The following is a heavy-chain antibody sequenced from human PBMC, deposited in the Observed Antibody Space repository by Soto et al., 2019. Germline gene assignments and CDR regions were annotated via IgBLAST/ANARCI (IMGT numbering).Heavy chain of an antibody. Sequence: QVQLVQSGAEVKKPGSSVKVSCKASGGTFSSYTISWVRQAPGQGLEWMGRIIPILGIANYAQKFQGRVTITADKSTSTAYMELSSLRSEDTAVYYCALRGDGVVTAIRHACAFDIWGQGTMVTVSS. CDR1: GGTFSSYT. CDR2: IIPILGIA. D-gene: IGHD2-21*02. J-gene: IGHJ3*02. V-gene: IGHV1-69*02. CDR3: ALRGDGVVTAIRHACAFDI.